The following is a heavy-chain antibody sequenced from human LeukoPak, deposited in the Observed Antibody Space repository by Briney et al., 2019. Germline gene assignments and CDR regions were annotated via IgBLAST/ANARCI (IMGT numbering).Heavy chain of an antibody. CDR1: GGSISSYY. D-gene: IGHD3-22*01. CDR3: ARDTYYYDSSGRTGAFDI. CDR2: IYYSGNT. J-gene: IGHJ3*02. V-gene: IGHV4-59*01. Sequence: SETLSLTCTVSGGSISSYYWSWIRQPPGKGLEWIGYIYYSGNTNYNPSLKSRVTISVDTSKNQFSLKLSSVTAADTAVYYCARDTYYYDSSGRTGAFDIWGQGTMVTVSS.